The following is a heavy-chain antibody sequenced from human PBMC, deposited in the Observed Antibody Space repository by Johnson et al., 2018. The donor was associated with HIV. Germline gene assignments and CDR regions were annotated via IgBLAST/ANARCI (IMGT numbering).Heavy chain of an antibody. D-gene: IGHD5-12*01. CDR2: ISSGGNSI. CDR3: AKSDSGYDAFDI. CDR1: GFTVSSNY. J-gene: IGHJ3*02. Sequence: VQLVESGGGLVQPGGSLRLSCAASGFTVSSNYMSWVRQAPGKGLEWVSYISSGGNSIYYADSVKGRFTISRDNSKNTLYLQMNSLLPEDTAVYYCAKSDSGYDAFDIWGQGTMVTVSS. V-gene: IGHV3-48*01.